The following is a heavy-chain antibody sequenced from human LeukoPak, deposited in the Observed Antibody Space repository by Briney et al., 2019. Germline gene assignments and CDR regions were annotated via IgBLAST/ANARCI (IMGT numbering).Heavy chain of an antibody. Sequence: PSETLSLTCTVSGGSIDGQYWSWIRQPPGKGLEWIGYIHSNGGTKYNPSLKSQFTMSVDTSKNQFSLKLDSVTAADTAVYYCARHLGSHFGSGTHFVYWGQGTLVTVSS. J-gene: IGHJ4*02. CDR1: GGSIDGQY. CDR2: IHSNGGT. CDR3: ARHLGSHFGSGTHFVY. V-gene: IGHV4-59*11. D-gene: IGHD3-10*01.